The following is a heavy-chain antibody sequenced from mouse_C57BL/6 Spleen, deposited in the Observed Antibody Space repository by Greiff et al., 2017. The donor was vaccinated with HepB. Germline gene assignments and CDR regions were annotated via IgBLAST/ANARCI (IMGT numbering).Heavy chain of an antibody. V-gene: IGHV1-52*01. Sequence: QVQLKQPGAELVRPGSSVKLSCKASGYTFTSYWMHWVKQRPIQGLEWIGNIDPSDSETHYNQKFKDKATLTVDKSSSTAYMQLSSLTSEDSAVYYCARAYGSRWYFDVWGTGTTVTVSS. CDR1: GYTFTSYW. CDR3: ARAYGSRWYFDV. CDR2: IDPSDSET. D-gene: IGHD1-1*01. J-gene: IGHJ1*03.